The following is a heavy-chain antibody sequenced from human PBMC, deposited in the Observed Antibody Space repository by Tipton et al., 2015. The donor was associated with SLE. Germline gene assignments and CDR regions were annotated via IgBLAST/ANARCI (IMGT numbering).Heavy chain of an antibody. CDR1: AGSFSDYY. Sequence: TLSLTCAVYAGSFSDYYWSWIRQPPGKGLEWIGEINHSGSTNYSPSLQSRVTISVDTSKNQFSLKLTSVTAVDTAVYYCARSMGGGSCGGGACFEPFDYWGHGTLVTVSS. CDR2: INHSGST. D-gene: IGHD2-15*01. J-gene: IGHJ4*01. V-gene: IGHV4-34*01. CDR3: ARSMGGGSCGGGACFEPFDY.